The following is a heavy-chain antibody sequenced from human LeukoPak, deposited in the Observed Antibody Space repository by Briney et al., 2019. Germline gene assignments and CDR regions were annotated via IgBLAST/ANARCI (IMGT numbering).Heavy chain of an antibody. V-gene: IGHV4-39*01. CDR3: ARLTSSIAAAGQRYYFDY. J-gene: IGHJ4*02. CDR1: GGSISSSSYY. Sequence: SETLSLTCTVSGGSISSSSYYWGWIRQPPGKGLEWIGSIYYSGSTYYNPSLKSRVTISVDTSKNQFSLKLSSVTAADTAVYYCARLTSSIAAAGQRYYFDYWGQGTLVTVSS. CDR2: IYYSGST. D-gene: IGHD6-13*01.